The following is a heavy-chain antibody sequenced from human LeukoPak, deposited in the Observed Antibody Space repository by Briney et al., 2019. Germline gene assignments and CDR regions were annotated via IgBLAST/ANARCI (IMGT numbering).Heavy chain of an antibody. CDR3: ARAGYYDSSGYPTAEYFQH. CDR2: IIPILGIA. Sequence: ASVKVSRKASGGTFSSYAISWVRQAPGQGLEWMGRIIPILGIANYAQKFQGRVTITADKSTSTAYMELSSLRSEDTAVYYCARAGYYDSSGYPTAEYFQHWGQGTLVTVSS. V-gene: IGHV1-69*04. CDR1: GGTFSSYA. J-gene: IGHJ1*01. D-gene: IGHD3-22*01.